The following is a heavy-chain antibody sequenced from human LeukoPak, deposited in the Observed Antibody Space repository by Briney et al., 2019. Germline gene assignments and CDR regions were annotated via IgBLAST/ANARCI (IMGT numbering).Heavy chain of an antibody. CDR1: GFTFSSYA. D-gene: IGHD3-3*01. J-gene: IGHJ4*02. CDR3: ARPYNDIWSAYVY. Sequence: QSGGSLRLSCAASGFTFSSYAMHWVRQAPGKGLEYVSAISNGGGSTDYANSVKGRFTISRDNSKNTLYLQMGSLRAEDMAVYYCARPYNDIWSAYVYWGQGTLVTVSS. CDR2: ISNGGGST. V-gene: IGHV3-64*01.